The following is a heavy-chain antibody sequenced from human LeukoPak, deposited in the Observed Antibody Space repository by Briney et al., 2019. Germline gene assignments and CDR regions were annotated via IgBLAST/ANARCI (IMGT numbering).Heavy chain of an antibody. CDR3: AKDSHYYDSSGYYPTADAEYFQH. J-gene: IGHJ1*01. D-gene: IGHD3-22*01. Sequence: PGGSLRLSCAASGFTFDDYAMHWVRQAPGKGLEWVSGISWNSGSIGYADSVKGRFTISRDNAKNSLYLQMNSLRAEDTALYYCAKDSHYYDSSGYYPTADAEYFQHWGQGTLVTVSS. V-gene: IGHV3-9*01. CDR1: GFTFDDYA. CDR2: ISWNSGSI.